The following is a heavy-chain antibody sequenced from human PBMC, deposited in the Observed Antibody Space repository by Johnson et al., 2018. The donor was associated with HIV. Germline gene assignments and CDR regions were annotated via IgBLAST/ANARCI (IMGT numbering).Heavy chain of an antibody. V-gene: IGHV3-30*04. D-gene: IGHD3-10*01. CDR1: GFTFSSYA. J-gene: IGHJ3*02. CDR3: AKAHGFGEFMIAFDI. Sequence: QVQLVESGGGVVQPGRSLRLSCAASGFTFSSYAIHWVRQAPGKGLEWVAVISYDGSNKYYADSVKGRFTISRDNSKNTLYLQMNSLRAEDTAVYYCAKAHGFGEFMIAFDIWGQGTMVTVSS. CDR2: ISYDGSNK.